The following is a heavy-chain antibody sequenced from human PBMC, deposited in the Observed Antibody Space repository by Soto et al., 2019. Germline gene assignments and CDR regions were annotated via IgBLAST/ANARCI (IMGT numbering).Heavy chain of an antibody. CDR3: ARFEDYGDYYFDY. V-gene: IGHV4-30-2*01. D-gene: IGHD4-17*01. Sequence: NPSETLSLTCAVSGGSISSGGYSWSWIRQPPGKGLEWIGYIYHSGSTYYNPSLKSRVTISVDRSKNQFSLKLSSVTAADTAVYYCARFEDYGDYYFDYWGQGTLVTVSS. J-gene: IGHJ4*02. CDR2: IYHSGST. CDR1: GGSISSGGYS.